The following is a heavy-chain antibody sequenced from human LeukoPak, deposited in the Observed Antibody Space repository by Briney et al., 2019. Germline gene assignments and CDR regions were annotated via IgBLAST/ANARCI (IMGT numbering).Heavy chain of an antibody. CDR3: ARGFGYCSSTGCYSYYYYGMDV. J-gene: IGHJ6*02. CDR1: GYTFTSYD. V-gene: IGHV1-8*01. Sequence: ASVKVSCKASGYTFTSYDINWVRQATGQGLEWMGWMNPNSGNTGYAQKFQGRVTMTRNTSISTAYMELSSLRSEDTAVYYCARGFGYCSSTGCYSYYYYGMDVWGQGTTVTVSS. CDR2: MNPNSGNT. D-gene: IGHD2-2*02.